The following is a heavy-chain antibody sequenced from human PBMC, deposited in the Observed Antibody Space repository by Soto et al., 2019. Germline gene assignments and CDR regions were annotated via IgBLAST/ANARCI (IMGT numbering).Heavy chain of an antibody. J-gene: IGHJ4*02. CDR1: GYTXTSYD. D-gene: IGHD6-19*01. CDR2: MNPNSGNT. V-gene: IGHV1-8*01. CDR3: ARKAAVAGTDY. Sequence: SXKVSFMASGYTXTSYDINWVRQATGQGLEWMGWMNPNSGNTGYAQKFQGRVTMTRNTSISTAYIEMSRLISEATAVYYCARKAAVAGTDYWGQGTLGTVSS.